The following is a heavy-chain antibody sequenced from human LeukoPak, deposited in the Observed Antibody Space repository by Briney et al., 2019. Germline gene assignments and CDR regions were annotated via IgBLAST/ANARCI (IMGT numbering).Heavy chain of an antibody. CDR3: AKGTGRSTLNWFDP. Sequence: PGGSLRLSCAASGFTVSSNYMSWVRQAPGKGLEWVSLISWDGDNTYYADSVKGRFTISRDNNKNSLYLQINSLRTEDTALYYCAKGTGRSTLNWFDPWGQGTLVTVSS. CDR2: ISWDGDNT. D-gene: IGHD1-14*01. V-gene: IGHV3-43*01. CDR1: GFTVSSNY. J-gene: IGHJ5*02.